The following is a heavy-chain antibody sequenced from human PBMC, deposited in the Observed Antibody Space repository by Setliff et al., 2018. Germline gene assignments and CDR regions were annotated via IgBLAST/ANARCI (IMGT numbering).Heavy chain of an antibody. CDR1: GGSFSGYY. J-gene: IGHJ4*02. Sequence: LSLTCAVYGGSFSGYYWSWIRQPPGKGLEWIGEINHSGSTNYNPSLKSRVTISVDTSKNQFSLKLSSVTAADTAVYYCARAYCSSTSCLTNYFDYWGQGTLVTVSS. CDR2: INHSGST. D-gene: IGHD2-2*01. V-gene: IGHV4-34*01. CDR3: ARAYCSSTSCLTNYFDY.